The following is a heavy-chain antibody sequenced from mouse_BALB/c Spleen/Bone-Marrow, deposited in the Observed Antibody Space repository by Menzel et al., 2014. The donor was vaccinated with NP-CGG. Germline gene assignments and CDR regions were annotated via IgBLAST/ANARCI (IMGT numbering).Heavy chain of an antibody. CDR2: INPSTGYA. J-gene: IGHJ2*01. CDR1: GYTFTDTW. CDR3: ARDY. Sequence: QVQLQQSGPELAKPGASVKMSCKASGYTFTDTWIYWIKQRHGQGLEWIGYINPSTGYAEYNQNFKDKATLTVDKSSSTAYMQLSSLLSEDSAVYSRARDYWGQGTTLTVPS. V-gene: IGHV1-7*01.